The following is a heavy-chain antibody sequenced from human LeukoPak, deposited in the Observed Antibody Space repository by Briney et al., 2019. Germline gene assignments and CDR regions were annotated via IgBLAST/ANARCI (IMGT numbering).Heavy chain of an antibody. CDR1: GYTFAKYA. CDR2: INAGNGNT. CDR3: ARAGGYYDSSGYYVPYYYYGMDV. Sequence: ASVKVSCKASGYTFAKYAIHWVRQAPGQRLEWMGWINAGNGNTKYSQKFQGRVTITRDTSASTAYMELSSLRSEDTAVYYCARAGGYYDSSGYYVPYYYYGMDVWGQGTTVTVSS. D-gene: IGHD3-22*01. J-gene: IGHJ6*02. V-gene: IGHV1-3*01.